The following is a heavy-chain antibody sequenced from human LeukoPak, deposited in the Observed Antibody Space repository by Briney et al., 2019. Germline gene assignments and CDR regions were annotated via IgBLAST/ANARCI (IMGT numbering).Heavy chain of an antibody. V-gene: IGHV4-59*01. J-gene: IGHJ3*02. CDR3: ARFDPHPYSRMDAFDI. D-gene: IGHD6-13*01. CDR1: GGSISSYY. Sequence: SETLSLTCTVSGGSISSYYWGWIRQPPGKGLEWIGYIYYSGSTNYNPSLKSRVTISVDTSKNQFSLKLSSVTAADTAVYYCARFDPHPYSRMDAFDIWGQGTMVTVSS. CDR2: IYYSGST.